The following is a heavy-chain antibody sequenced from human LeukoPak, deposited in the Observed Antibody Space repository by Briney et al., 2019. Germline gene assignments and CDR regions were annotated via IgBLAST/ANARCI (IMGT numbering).Heavy chain of an antibody. CDR3: ARDYSSGVRIDY. V-gene: IGHV1-18*01. D-gene: IGHD6-19*01. Sequence: ASVKVSCKASGYTFTSYGISWVRQAPGQGLEWMGWISAYNGNTNYAQKLQGRITMTTDTSTSTACMELRSLRSDDTAVYYCARDYSSGVRIDYWGQGTLVTVSS. CDR1: GYTFTSYG. J-gene: IGHJ4*02. CDR2: ISAYNGNT.